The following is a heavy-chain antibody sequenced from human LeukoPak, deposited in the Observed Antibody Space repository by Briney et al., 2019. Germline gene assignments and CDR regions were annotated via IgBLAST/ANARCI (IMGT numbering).Heavy chain of an antibody. J-gene: IGHJ4*02. V-gene: IGHV3-15*01. CDR3: TTVPTYYYDSSGYKPLDY. D-gene: IGHD3-22*01. CDR2: MKIKIDGGTT. Sequence: GGSLRLSCAASGFTFYNAWMSAVREAPGGGQEWGGRMKIKIDGGTTDYASPVKARITISRDGPKNTLYLQMNSLQPEATAVYYCTTVPTYYYDSSGYKPLDYWGQGTLVTVSS. CDR1: GFTFYNAW.